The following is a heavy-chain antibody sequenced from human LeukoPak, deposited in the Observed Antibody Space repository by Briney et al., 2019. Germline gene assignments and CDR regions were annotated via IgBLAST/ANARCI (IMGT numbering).Heavy chain of an antibody. D-gene: IGHD6-13*01. V-gene: IGHV4-59*06. J-gene: IGHJ4*02. CDR1: GGSISSYY. Sequence: SETLSLTCTVSGGSISSYYWSWIRQHPGKGLEWIGYIYYSGSTYYNPSLKSRVTISVDTSKNQFSLKLSSVTAADTAVYYCARGGIAAAGDFDYWGQGTLVTVSS. CDR2: IYYSGST. CDR3: ARGGIAAAGDFDY.